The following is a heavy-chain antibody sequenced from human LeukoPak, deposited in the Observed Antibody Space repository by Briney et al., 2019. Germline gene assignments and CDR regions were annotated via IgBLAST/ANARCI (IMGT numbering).Heavy chain of an antibody. CDR2: ISGSGGSR. D-gene: IGHD3-10*01. CDR1: GFTFSSYA. CDR3: AKQFMGSGSYYRYYFDY. Sequence: GGSLRLSCAASGFTFSSYALSWVRQAPGKGLEWVSAISGSGGSRNYADSVKGRFTISRDNSKNTLYLQMNSLRAEDTAVYYCAKQFMGSGSYYRYYFDYWGQGTLVTVSS. J-gene: IGHJ4*02. V-gene: IGHV3-23*01.